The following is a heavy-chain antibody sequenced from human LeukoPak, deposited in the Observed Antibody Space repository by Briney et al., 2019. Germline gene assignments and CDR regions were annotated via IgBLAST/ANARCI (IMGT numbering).Heavy chain of an antibody. CDR1: GFTFSSYG. J-gene: IGHJ4*02. CDR2: IWYDGSNK. D-gene: IGHD6-13*01. CDR3: ARDYGRSWYFTDY. V-gene: IGHV3-33*01. Sequence: GRSLRLSCAASGFTFSSYGMHWVRQAPGKGLEWVSVIWYDGSNKNYADSVKGRFTISRDNTKNTLYLQMNSLRAEDTAVYYCARDYGRSWYFTDYWGQGTLVTVSS.